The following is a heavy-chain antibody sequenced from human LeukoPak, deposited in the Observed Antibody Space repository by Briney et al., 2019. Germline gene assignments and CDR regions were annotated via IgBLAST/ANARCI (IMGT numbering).Heavy chain of an antibody. V-gene: IGHV2-26*01. D-gene: IGHD2-15*01. J-gene: IGHJ4*02. Sequence: SGPTLVNPTETLTLTCTASGFSLSNARMGVSWIRQPPGKALEWLAHIFSDDEKSYSTSLKSRLTISKDTSKSQVVLTMTNMDPVDTATYYCARDMGLLRSDYWGQGTLVTVSS. CDR1: GFSLSNARMG. CDR3: ARDMGLLRSDY. CDR2: IFSDDEK.